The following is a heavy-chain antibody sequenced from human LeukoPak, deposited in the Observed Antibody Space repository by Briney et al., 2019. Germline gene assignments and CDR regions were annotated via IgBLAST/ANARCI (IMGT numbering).Heavy chain of an antibody. CDR1: GGSISSSSYY. CDR2: IYYSGST. CDR3: ARESVGISWSGGGVDY. D-gene: IGHD6-13*01. J-gene: IGHJ4*02. V-gene: IGHV4-39*07. Sequence: SETLSLTCTVSGGSISSSSYYWGWIRQPPGKGLEWIGSIYYSGSTYYNPSLKSRVTISVDTSKNQFSLKLSSVTAADTAVYYCARESVGISWSGGGVDYWGQGTLVTVSS.